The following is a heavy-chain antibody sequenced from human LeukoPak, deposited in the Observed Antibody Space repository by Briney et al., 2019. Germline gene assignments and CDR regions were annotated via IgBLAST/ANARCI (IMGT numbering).Heavy chain of an antibody. CDR2: ISGSGGST. J-gene: IGHJ4*02. D-gene: IGHD2-21*02. V-gene: IGHV3-23*01. Sequence: GGSLRLSCAASGFTFSSYAMSWVRQAPGKGLEWVSAISGSGGSTYYADSVKGRFTISRDNSKNTLYLQMNSLRAEDTAVYYCAKDGVEYCGGDCPFDYWGQGTLVTVSS. CDR1: GFTFSSYA. CDR3: AKDGVEYCGGDCPFDY.